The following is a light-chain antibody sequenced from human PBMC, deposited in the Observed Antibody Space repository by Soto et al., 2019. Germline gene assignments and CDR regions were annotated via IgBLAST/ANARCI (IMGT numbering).Light chain of an antibody. CDR1: QSVNHN. CDR2: GAI. V-gene: IGKV3-15*01. J-gene: IGKJ5*01. CDR3: QQYHNWPPIT. Sequence: EIVMTQTPATLSVSPGERATLSCRASQSVNHNLAWYQQKPGQAPRLLIHGAITRATGLPARSSGAGSGTEFTLTISNLQSEDFAVYFCQQYHNWPPITFGQGTRLEIK.